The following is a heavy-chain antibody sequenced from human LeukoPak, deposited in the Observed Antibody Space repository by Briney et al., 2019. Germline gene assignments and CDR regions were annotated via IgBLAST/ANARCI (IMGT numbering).Heavy chain of an antibody. D-gene: IGHD3-22*01. V-gene: IGHV3-21*01. CDR3: ARDSDHHYYDSSGYYTDY. J-gene: IGHJ4*02. Sequence: GGSLRLSXAASGFTFSSYSMNWVRQAPGKGLEWVSSISSSSSYIYYADSVKGRFTISRDNAKNSLYLQMNSLRAEDTAVYYCARDSDHHYYDSSGYYTDYWGQGTLVTVSS. CDR2: ISSSSSYI. CDR1: GFTFSSYS.